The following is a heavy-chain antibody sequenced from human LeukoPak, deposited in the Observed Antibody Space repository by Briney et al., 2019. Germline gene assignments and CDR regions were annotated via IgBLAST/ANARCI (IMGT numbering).Heavy chain of an antibody. CDR1: GFALRGYA. CDR3: ARLITFRCLDC. J-gene: IGHJ4*02. V-gene: IGHV3-64*01. Sequence: PGGSLRLSCAGSGFALRGYAMHWVRQAPGKGLEYVSTISSYGGRTYYANSSKGRFTISRDNSKNTLYLQMGSLRAEDTAAYYCARLITFRCLDCWGQGTLVTVSS. D-gene: IGHD1-20*01. CDR2: ISSYGGRT.